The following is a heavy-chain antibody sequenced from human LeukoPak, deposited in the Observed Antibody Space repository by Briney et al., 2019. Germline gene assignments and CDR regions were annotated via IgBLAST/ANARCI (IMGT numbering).Heavy chain of an antibody. J-gene: IGHJ4*02. CDR1: GFTFSDYY. CDR2: IKEDGSEK. Sequence: TGGSLRLSCASSGFTFSDYYMSWIRQAPGKGLEWVANIKEDGSEKYHVDSVKGRFTISRDNAKNSLYLQMNTLRAEDTAVYYCATYYYDSSAWKDWGQGTLVTVSS. CDR3: ATYYYDSSAWKD. V-gene: IGHV3-7*05. D-gene: IGHD3-22*01.